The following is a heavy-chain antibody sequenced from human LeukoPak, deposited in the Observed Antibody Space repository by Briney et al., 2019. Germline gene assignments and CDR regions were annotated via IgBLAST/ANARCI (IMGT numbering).Heavy chain of an antibody. CDR1: GSTFSSYW. J-gene: IGHJ6*03. CDR2: INSDGSST. Sequence: GGFLRLSCAASGSTFSSYWMHWVRQAPGKGLVWVSRINSDGSSTSYADSVKGRFTISRDNAKNTLYLQMDSLRAQDTAVYYCGEGPYSKDYDYFMLVWGEKTTVTVSS. D-gene: IGHD4-11*01. CDR3: GEGPYSKDYDYFMLV. V-gene: IGHV3-74*01.